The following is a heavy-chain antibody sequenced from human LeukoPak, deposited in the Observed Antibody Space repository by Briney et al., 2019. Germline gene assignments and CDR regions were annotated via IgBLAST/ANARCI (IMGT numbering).Heavy chain of an antibody. J-gene: IGHJ4*02. D-gene: IGHD6-19*01. CDR3: ARFETVAAKPLEY. CDR1: GFTFSSYA. Sequence: GGSLRLSCAASGFTFSSYAMSWVRQAPGKGLDWVSSISSTSTYILYADSVKGRFTISRDNARNSLYLQMNSLRAEDTAIYYCARFETVAAKPLEYWGQGTLVTVSS. V-gene: IGHV3-21*01. CDR2: ISSTSTYI.